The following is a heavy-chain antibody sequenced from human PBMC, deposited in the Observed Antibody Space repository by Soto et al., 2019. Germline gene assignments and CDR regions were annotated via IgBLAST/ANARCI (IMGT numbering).Heavy chain of an antibody. V-gene: IGHV1-18*01. J-gene: IGHJ4*02. CDR1: RYALKSNC. D-gene: IGHD3-22*01. CDR2: ISAYNGNT. CDR3: ARDDSSGYYYYSAY. Sequence: SAKVCYEASRYALKSNCSWWLHHSLGQGLEWMGWISAYNGNTNYAQKLRGRVTMTTDTSTSTAYMELRSLRSDDTAVYYCARDDSSGYYYYSAYWGKGTLVLVSS.